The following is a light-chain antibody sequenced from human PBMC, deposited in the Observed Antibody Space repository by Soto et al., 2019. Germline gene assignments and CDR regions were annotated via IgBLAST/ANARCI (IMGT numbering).Light chain of an antibody. CDR3: HQRQSWPRT. CDR2: DAP. V-gene: IGKV3-11*01. J-gene: IGKJ1*01. Sequence: EIVFTQSPSTLSLSPGERATLSCRASQSVKTFLVWYQQRPCQAPRLLIHDAPHRAAGIPARFSASGSGTDFTLTISDVQPEDFALYYCHQRQSWPRTFGQGTKVDIK. CDR1: QSVKTF.